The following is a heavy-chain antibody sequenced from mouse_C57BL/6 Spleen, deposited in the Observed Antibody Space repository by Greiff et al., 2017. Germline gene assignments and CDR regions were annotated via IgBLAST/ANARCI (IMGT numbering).Heavy chain of an antibody. CDR1: GYTFTSYW. J-gene: IGHJ2*01. CDR2: IYPGSGST. D-gene: IGHD1-1*01. CDR3: AITTVVVVPFDY. Sequence: QVQLQQPGAELVKPGASVKMSCKASGYTFTSYWITWVKQRPGQGLEWIGDIYPGSGSTNYNEKFKSKATLTVDTSSSTAYMQLSSLTSEDSAVYYCAITTVVVVPFDYCGQGTTLTVSS. V-gene: IGHV1-55*01.